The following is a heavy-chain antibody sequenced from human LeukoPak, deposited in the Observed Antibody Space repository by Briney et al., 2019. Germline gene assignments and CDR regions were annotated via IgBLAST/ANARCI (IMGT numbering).Heavy chain of an antibody. CDR3: ARDDCSSTSCYTLDY. CDR2: INPNSGGT. V-gene: IGHV1-2*02. Sequence: ASVKVSCKASGYTFTGYYMHWVRQAPGQGLEWMGWINPNSGGTNYAQKFQGRVTMTRDTSISTAYMELGRLRSDDTAVYYCARDDCSSTSCYTLDYWGQGTLVTVSS. CDR1: GYTFTGYY. J-gene: IGHJ4*02. D-gene: IGHD2-2*02.